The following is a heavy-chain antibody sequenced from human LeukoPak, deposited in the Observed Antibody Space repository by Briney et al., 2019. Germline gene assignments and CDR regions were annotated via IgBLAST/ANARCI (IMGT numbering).Heavy chain of an antibody. D-gene: IGHD1-26*01. Sequence: PGGSLRLSCAASGFTFSSYWMHWVRQAPGKGLVWVSRINSDESSTSYADSVKGRFTTSRDNAKNTLYLQMNSLRAEDTAVYYCAREKVGAPRLFDYWGQGTLVTVSS. CDR1: GFTFSSYW. V-gene: IGHV3-74*01. CDR3: AREKVGAPRLFDY. CDR2: INSDESST. J-gene: IGHJ4*02.